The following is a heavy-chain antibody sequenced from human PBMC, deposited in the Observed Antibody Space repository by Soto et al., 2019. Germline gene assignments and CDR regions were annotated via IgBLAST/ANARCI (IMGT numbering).Heavy chain of an antibody. D-gene: IGHD3-16*01. CDR2: ITPIFGTV. Sequence: QVKLVQSGAEVKRPGSSVKVSCKASGGTFSSYSFSWVRQAPGQGLEWMGGITPIFGTVHYAQNFRGRVTITADKSTNIVHMELSSLRSEDTAVFYCAREGDTREGRGVFFSWGQGTLVTVSS. V-gene: IGHV1-69*06. CDR3: AREGDTREGRGVFFS. CDR1: GGTFSSYS. J-gene: IGHJ5*02.